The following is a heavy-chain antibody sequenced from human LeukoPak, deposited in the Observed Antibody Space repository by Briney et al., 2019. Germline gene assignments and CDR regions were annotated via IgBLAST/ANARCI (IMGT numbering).Heavy chain of an antibody. CDR3: ARGYCSGGSCYTTRFDY. V-gene: IGHV4-38-2*02. CDR1: GYSISSGYY. J-gene: IGHJ4*02. D-gene: IGHD2-15*01. Sequence: PSETLSLTCTVSGYSISSGYYWGWIRQPPGKGLEWIGSIYHSGSTYYNPSLKSRVTISVDASKNQFSLKLSSVTAADAAVYYCARGYCSGGSCYTTRFDYWGQGTLVTVSS. CDR2: IYHSGST.